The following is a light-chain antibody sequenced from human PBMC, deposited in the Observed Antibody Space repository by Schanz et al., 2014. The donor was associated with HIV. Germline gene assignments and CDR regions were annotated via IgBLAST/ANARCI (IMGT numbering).Light chain of an antibody. Sequence: DIQMTQSPSSLSASVGDRVTITCRSSQGIKNDLDWYQQQPGKAPNVLIFGASSLQSGVPSRFSGSGSGTHFTLTITSLQFEDFATYYCQQSYSATPYTFGQGTKVEIK. CDR3: QQSYSATPYT. CDR1: QGIKND. CDR2: GAS. V-gene: IGKV1-39*01. J-gene: IGKJ2*01.